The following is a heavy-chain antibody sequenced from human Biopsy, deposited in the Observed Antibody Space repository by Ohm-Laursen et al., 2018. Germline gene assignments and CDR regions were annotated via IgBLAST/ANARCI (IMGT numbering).Heavy chain of an antibody. J-gene: IGHJ2*01. D-gene: IGHD1-1*01. CDR3: ARANNDAGTYWYLDL. V-gene: IGHV1-69*01. CDR1: GGTFSSYS. CDR2: ITPIFDIN. Sequence: SSVKVSCNASGGTFSSYSITWVRQAPGQGLEWMGGITPIFDINNYAQKFQGRLTITADESTSTAYMELSGLRSEDTAVYYCARANNDAGTYWYLDLWGRGTLVTVS.